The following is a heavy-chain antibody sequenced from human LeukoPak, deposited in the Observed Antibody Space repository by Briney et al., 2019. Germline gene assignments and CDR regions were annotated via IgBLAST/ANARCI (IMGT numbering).Heavy chain of an antibody. V-gene: IGHV3-64*02. Sequence: GGSLRLSCAASGFTFSSYAMHWVRQAPGKGLQYVSAISSDGGSTYYADSVKGRFTIPRDNSKNTLYLQMGSLRVEDMAVYYCARRYCSSTSCSPFDYWGQGTLVTVSS. CDR1: GFTFSSYA. CDR3: ARRYCSSTSCSPFDY. CDR2: ISSDGGST. J-gene: IGHJ4*02. D-gene: IGHD2-2*01.